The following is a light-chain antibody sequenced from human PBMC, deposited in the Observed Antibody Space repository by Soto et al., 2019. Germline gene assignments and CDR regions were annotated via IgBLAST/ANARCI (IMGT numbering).Light chain of an antibody. CDR3: AAWDDSLNGYV. Sequence: QSVLTQPPSVSGAPGQRVTIPCTGSTSNIGAGYDVHWYQQVSGTAPKLLIYANNNRPSGVPDRFSGSKSGTSATLAITGLQAEDETDYYCAAWDDSLNGYVFGTGTKLTVL. J-gene: IGLJ1*01. V-gene: IGLV1-40*01. CDR2: ANN. CDR1: TSNIGAGYD.